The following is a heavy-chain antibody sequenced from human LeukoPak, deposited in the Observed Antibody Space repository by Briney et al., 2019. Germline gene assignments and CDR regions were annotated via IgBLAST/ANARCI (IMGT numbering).Heavy chain of an antibody. Sequence: GGSLRLSCAASGFTFSNYGMHWVRQAPGKGLEWVALIRFDGSHKYYADSVKGQFTISRDNSKSTVYLQMNSLRAEDTAVYYCSKDLTSDFGGDFDPWGQGTLVTVSS. CDR2: IRFDGSHK. V-gene: IGHV3-30*02. CDR1: GFTFSNYG. CDR3: SKDLTSDFGGDFDP. J-gene: IGHJ5*02. D-gene: IGHD3-10*01.